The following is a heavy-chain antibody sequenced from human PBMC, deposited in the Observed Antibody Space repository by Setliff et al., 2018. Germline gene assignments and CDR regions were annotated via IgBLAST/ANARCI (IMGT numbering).Heavy chain of an antibody. J-gene: IGHJ5*02. CDR3: ARAGGYYGSGSYYNDGWFDP. D-gene: IGHD3-10*01. CDR2: IYTSGTA. V-gene: IGHV4-4*09. Sequence: SETLSLTCTVSGGSLNNYYWTWIRQRPGKGLEWIGYIYTSGTAIYNPSLRSRVTISVDMSKKQFSLKLSSVTAADTAVYYCARAGGYYGSGSYYNDGWFDPWGQGTLVTV. CDR1: GGSLNNYY.